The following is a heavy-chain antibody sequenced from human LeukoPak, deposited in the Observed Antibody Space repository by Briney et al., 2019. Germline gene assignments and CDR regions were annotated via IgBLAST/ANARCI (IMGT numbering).Heavy chain of an antibody. V-gene: IGHV3-74*01. CDR3: ASKFWSGYYPYYYYMDV. D-gene: IGHD3-3*01. CDR2: INSDGSST. J-gene: IGHJ6*03. Sequence: GGSLRLSCAASGFTFSSYWMHWVRQAPGKGLVWVSRINSDGSSTSYADSVKGRFTISRDNAKNTLYLQMNSLRAEDTAVHYCASKFWSGYYPYYYYMDVWGKGTTVTVSS. CDR1: GFTFSSYW.